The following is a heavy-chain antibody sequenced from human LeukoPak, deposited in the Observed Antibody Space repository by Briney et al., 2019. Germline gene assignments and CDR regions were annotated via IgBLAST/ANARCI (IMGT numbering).Heavy chain of an antibody. D-gene: IGHD3-22*01. CDR2: INPSGGST. J-gene: IGHJ6*02. V-gene: IGHV1-46*01. Sequence: ASVKVSCKASGYTFTSYYMHWVRQAPGQGLEWMGIINPSGGSTSYAQKFQGRVTMTRDTSTSTVYMELSSLRSEDTAVYYCARALSSSGPSRRYYYYGVDVWGQGTTVTVSS. CDR3: ARALSSSGPSRRYYYYGVDV. CDR1: GYTFTSYY.